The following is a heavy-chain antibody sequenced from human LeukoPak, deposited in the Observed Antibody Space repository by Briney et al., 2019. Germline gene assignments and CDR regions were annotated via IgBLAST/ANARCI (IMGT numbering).Heavy chain of an antibody. J-gene: IGHJ5*02. CDR3: ARDRKFSGWYNP. V-gene: IGHV3-7*01. CDR2: IKKDGSDE. Sequence: GGSPRLSCAASGFTIGDFWMSWVRQAPGKGLEWVANIKKDGSDENYVDSVKGRFTVSRDNAKNTLYLQMNSLRIEDTAVYYCARDRKFSGWYNPWGQGTLVTVSS. D-gene: IGHD1-26*01. CDR1: GFTIGDFW.